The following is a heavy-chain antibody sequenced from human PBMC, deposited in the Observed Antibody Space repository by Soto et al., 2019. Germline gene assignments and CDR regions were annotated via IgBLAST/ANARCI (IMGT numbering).Heavy chain of an antibody. CDR1: GYTFTSYY. V-gene: IGHV1-46*01. CDR2: INPSGGST. J-gene: IGHJ4*02. Sequence: ALVKVSCKASGYTFTSYYMHWVRQAPGQGLEWMGIINPSGGSTSYAQKFQGRVTMTTDTSTSTAYMELRSLRSDDTAVYYCARIPVWGYHDGTAYSYLTFWGQGSLVTVS. D-gene: IGHD3-22*01. CDR3: ARIPVWGYHDGTAYSYLTF.